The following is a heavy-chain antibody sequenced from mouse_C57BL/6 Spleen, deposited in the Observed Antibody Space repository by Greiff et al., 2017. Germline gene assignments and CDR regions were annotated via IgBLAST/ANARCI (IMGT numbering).Heavy chain of an antibody. CDR1: GYTFTSYW. V-gene: IGHV1-69*01. Sequence: VQLQQPGAELVMPGASVKLSCKASGYTFTSYWMHWVKQRPGQGLEWIGEIDPSDSYTNYNQKFKGKSTLTVDKSSSTAYMQLSSLTSEDSAVYYCAREDDYWGQGTTLTVSS. CDR2: IDPSDSYT. CDR3: AREDDY. J-gene: IGHJ2*01.